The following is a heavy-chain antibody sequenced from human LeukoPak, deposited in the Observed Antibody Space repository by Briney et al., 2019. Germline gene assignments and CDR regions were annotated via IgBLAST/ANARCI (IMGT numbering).Heavy chain of an antibody. V-gene: IGHV3-48*03. J-gene: IGHJ5*02. CDR1: GFTFSSYE. CDR3: ARVRYCSGGSCYGNWYDP. CDR2: ISSSGRNI. D-gene: IGHD2-15*01. Sequence: GGSLRLSCAASGFTFSSYEMNWVRQAPGKGLEWVSYISSSGRNINYADSVRGRFTISRDNGKNSLYLQMNSLRAEDTAVYYCARVRYCSGGSCYGNWYDPWGQGTLVTVSS.